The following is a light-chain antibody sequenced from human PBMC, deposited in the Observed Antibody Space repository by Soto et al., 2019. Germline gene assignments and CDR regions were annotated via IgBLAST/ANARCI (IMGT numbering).Light chain of an antibody. J-gene: IGLJ2*01. V-gene: IGLV7-46*01. CDR1: TGAVTSGHY. CDR2: DTT. Sequence: QAVVTQESSLTVSPGGTVTLTCGSSTGAVTSGHYPYWFQQKPGQAPRALIYDTTNKHSWTPARFSGSLLGGKAALTLSGAQPEDEAEYYCLLVYSGPLVFGGGTQLTVL. CDR3: LLVYSGPLV.